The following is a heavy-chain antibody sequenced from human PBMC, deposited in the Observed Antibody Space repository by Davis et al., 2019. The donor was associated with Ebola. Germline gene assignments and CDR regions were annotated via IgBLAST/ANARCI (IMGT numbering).Heavy chain of an antibody. Sequence: GESLKISCAASGFTFNIFDMHWVRQAPGRGLEWVAFVRSHGSDDHYADSVKGRFTISRDNSKNTLYLQMNSLRAEDTAVYFCAKNGDASCYSAIAYSGQGTLVTVSS. J-gene: IGHJ4*02. CDR3: AKNGDASCYSAIAY. CDR2: VRSHGSDD. CDR1: GFTFNIFD. D-gene: IGHD2-15*01. V-gene: IGHV3-30*02.